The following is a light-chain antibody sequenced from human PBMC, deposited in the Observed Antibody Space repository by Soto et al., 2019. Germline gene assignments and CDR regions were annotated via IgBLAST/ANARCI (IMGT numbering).Light chain of an antibody. Sequence: EIVLTQSPGTMSLSPGERATLSCRASQSVSSTYLGWYQQKPGQAPRLLIYGASSRATGIPDRFSGSGSGTDFNLTISSLQSEDFAVYYCQQYNNWPLITFGQGTRLEIK. CDR3: QQYNNWPLIT. CDR1: QSVSSTY. CDR2: GAS. J-gene: IGKJ5*01. V-gene: IGKV3-20*01.